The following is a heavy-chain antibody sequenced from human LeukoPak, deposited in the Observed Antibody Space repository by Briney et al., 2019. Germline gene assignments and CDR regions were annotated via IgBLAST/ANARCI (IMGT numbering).Heavy chain of an antibody. J-gene: IGHJ4*02. CDR2: ISSSSSYI. CDR3: AGGSRLCTTVPRCPSVY. D-gene: IGHD2-2*01. V-gene: IGHV3-21*01. CDR1: GFTFSSYS. Sequence: GGSLRLSCAASGFTFSSYSMNWVRQAPGKGLEWVSSISSSSSYIYYADSVKGRFTISRDNAKNSLYLQMNSLRDGDTDWSYCAGGSRLCTTVPRCPSVYWGEGTLVTVSS.